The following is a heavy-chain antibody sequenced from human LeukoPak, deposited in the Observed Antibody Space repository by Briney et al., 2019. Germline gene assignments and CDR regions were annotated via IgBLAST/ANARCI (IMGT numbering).Heavy chain of an antibody. J-gene: IGHJ4*02. CDR2: ISAYNGNT. V-gene: IGHV1-18*01. CDR3: ARDLKGDYSDY. CDR1: GGTFSSYA. Sequence: ASVKVSCKASGGTFSSYAISWVRQAPGQGLEWMGWISAYNGNTNYAQKLQGRVTMTTDTSTSTAYMELRSLRSDDTAVYYCARDLKGDYSDYWGQGTLVTVSS.